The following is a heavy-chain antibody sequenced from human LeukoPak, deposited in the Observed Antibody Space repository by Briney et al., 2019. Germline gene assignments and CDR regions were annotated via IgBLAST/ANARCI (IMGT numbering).Heavy chain of an antibody. V-gene: IGHV4-39*07. D-gene: IGHD2-15*01. CDR3: AIVEYCSGGSCDWFDP. J-gene: IGHJ5*02. CDR1: GGSISSSSYY. Sequence: PSETLSLTCTVSGGSISSSSYYWGWIRQPPGKGLEWIGSIYYSGSTYYNPSLKSRVTISVDTSKNQFSLKLSSVTAADTAVYYCAIVEYCSGGSCDWFDPWGQGTLVTVSS. CDR2: IYYSGST.